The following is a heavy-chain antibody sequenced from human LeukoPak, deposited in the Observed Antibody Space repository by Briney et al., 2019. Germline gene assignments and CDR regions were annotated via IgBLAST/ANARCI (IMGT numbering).Heavy chain of an antibody. CDR1: GYTFTVYY. D-gene: IGHD2-2*01. CDR3: ARAYCSSSSCSDWAFDI. V-gene: IGHV1-2*02. Sequence: ASLKVSCKASGYTFTVYYMHWVRQAPGQGLEWMGWINPNSGGTNYAQKFQGRVTMSRDTSISTAYMELSRLRSDDTAVYYCARAYCSSSSCSDWAFDIWGQGTMVTVSS. CDR2: INPNSGGT. J-gene: IGHJ3*02.